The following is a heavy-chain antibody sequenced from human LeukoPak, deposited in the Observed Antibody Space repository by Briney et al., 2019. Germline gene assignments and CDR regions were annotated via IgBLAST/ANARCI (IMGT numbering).Heavy chain of an antibody. CDR3: RGGFLGPDY. D-gene: IGHD3-16*01. CDR2: ISDSGGNT. Sequence: GILRLSCAASGFTFSSYAMTWVRQAPGKGLGWVSTISDSGGNTYYADSVAGRFTISRGNSRDTLYLQMNSLRADDTAVYCARGGFLGPDYWGQGTLVTVSS. V-gene: IGHV3-23*01. CDR1: GFTFSSYA. J-gene: IGHJ4*02.